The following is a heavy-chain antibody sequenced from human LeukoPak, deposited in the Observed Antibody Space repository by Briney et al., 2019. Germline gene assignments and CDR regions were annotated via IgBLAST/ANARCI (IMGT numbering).Heavy chain of an antibody. CDR3: AKSPLNYGDYEFDY. V-gene: IGHV3-23*01. J-gene: IGHJ4*02. CDR1: GFTFSSYA. CDR2: ISGSGGST. D-gene: IGHD4-17*01. Sequence: PGGSLRLSCAASGFTFSSYAMSWVSHAPGEGLGWVSAISGSGGSTYYADSVKGRFTISRDNSKNTLYLQMNSLRAEDTAVYYCAKSPLNYGDYEFDYWGQGTLVTVSS.